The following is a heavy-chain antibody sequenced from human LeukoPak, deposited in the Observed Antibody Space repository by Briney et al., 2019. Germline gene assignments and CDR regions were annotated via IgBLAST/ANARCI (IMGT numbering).Heavy chain of an antibody. Sequence: ASVKVSCKASGYTFTGYYMHWVRQAPGQGLEWMGWINPNSGGTNYAQKFQGRVTMTRDTSISTAYMELSRLRSDDTAVYYCARSGQGGYNPFDYWGQGTLVTVSS. D-gene: IGHD5-24*01. V-gene: IGHV1-2*02. J-gene: IGHJ4*02. CDR3: ARSGQGGYNPFDY. CDR1: GYTFTGYY. CDR2: INPNSGGT.